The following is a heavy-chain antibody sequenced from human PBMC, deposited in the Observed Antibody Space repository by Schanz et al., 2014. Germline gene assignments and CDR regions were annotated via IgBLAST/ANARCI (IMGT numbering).Heavy chain of an antibody. D-gene: IGHD6-13*01. V-gene: IGHV1-18*01. CDR2: ISAYNGNT. J-gene: IGHJ4*02. CDR1: GYSFTPFP. CDR3: ASSGAGYSSSWDFDY. Sequence: QVQLVQSGAEVKKPGASVKVSCKASGYSFTPFPIHWVRQAPGQRLEWMGWISAYNGNTNYAQKLQGRVTMTTDTSTSTAYMELRSLRSEDTAVYYCASSGAGYSSSWDFDYWGQGTLVTVSS.